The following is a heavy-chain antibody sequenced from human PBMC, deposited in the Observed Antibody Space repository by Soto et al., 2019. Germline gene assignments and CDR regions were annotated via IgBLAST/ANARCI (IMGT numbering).Heavy chain of an antibody. J-gene: IGHJ3*02. Sequence: SETLSLTCTVSGGSINHYYWSWIRQPPGKGLEWIGYIYYSGSTYYNPSLKSRLTISLDTSKNQFSLKLSSVTAADTAVYYCARDSTYYFDSSGSAVRAFDIWGQGTMVTVSS. D-gene: IGHD3-22*01. V-gene: IGHV4-30-4*01. CDR1: GGSINHYY. CDR3: ARDSTYYFDSSGSAVRAFDI. CDR2: IYYSGST.